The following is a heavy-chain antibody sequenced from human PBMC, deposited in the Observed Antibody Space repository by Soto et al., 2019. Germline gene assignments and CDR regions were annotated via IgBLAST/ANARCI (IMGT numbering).Heavy chain of an antibody. V-gene: IGHV4-39*01. CDR3: ARPNPSVGATNFWFDP. CDR2: IYYSGST. D-gene: IGHD1-26*01. J-gene: IGHJ5*02. Sequence: SDTLSLTYTFSGRPISMSSYHWGWIRQPPGKGLEGIGSIYYSGSTYYNPSLNSQVTIYVDTSKNQSSRRVSSMTAADTAVYYCARPNPSVGATNFWFDPWGQGTLVTVSS. CDR1: GRPISMSSYH.